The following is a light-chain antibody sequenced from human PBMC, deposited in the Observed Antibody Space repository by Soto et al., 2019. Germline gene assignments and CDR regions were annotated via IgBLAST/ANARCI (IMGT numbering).Light chain of an antibody. CDR1: SSDVGSYNL. CDR2: EVS. Sequence: QSALTQPASVSGSPGQSITISCTGTSSDVGSYNLVSWYQQHPGQAPKLMIYEVSKRPSGVSNRFSGSKSGNTASLTISGLQAEDEADYYCCSYAGSSTYVFGTGTKVTV. V-gene: IGLV2-23*02. J-gene: IGLJ1*01. CDR3: CSYAGSSTYV.